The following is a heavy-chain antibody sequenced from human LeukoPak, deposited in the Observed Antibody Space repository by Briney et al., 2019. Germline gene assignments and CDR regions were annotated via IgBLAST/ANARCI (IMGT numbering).Heavy chain of an antibody. D-gene: IGHD5-18*01. CDR3: ARDPGYSSPRGNY. V-gene: IGHV1-2*02. Sequence: ASVKVSCKASGYTFTDYFMHWVRQAPGQGLEWMGWINPNSGGTHYAQKFQGRVTMTRDTSISTAYMELSRLRSDDTAVYYCARDPGYSSPRGNYWGQGTLVTVSS. CDR2: INPNSGGT. J-gene: IGHJ4*02. CDR1: GYTFTDYF.